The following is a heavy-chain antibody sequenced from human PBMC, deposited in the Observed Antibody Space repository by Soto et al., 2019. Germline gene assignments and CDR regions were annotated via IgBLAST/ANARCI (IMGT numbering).Heavy chain of an antibody. CDR1: GFTFSNYW. Sequence: GESLKISCAASGFTFSNYWMAWVRQVPGKGLEWVAYMNPDGSQTFYVDSVRGRFIISRDNAKNSLYLQISSLRVEDTAIYYCAREPRVLSFWGQGTLVTVSS. V-gene: IGHV3-7*01. J-gene: IGHJ1*01. CDR2: MNPDGSQT. D-gene: IGHD3-10*01. CDR3: AREPRVLSF.